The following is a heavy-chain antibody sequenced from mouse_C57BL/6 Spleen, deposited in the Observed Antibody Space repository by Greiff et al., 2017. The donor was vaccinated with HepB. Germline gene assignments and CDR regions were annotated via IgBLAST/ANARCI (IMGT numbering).Heavy chain of an antibody. J-gene: IGHJ3*01. CDR3: ARGGDYDWFAY. D-gene: IGHD2-4*01. CDR1: GYTFTDYN. CDR2: INPNNGGT. V-gene: IGHV1-18*01. Sequence: EVQLQQSGPELVKPGASVKIPCKASGYTFTDYNMDWVKQSHGKSLEWIGDINPNNGGTNSNQKFKGKATLTVDKYSSTAYMELRSLTSEDTAVDSCARGGDYDWFAYWGQGTLVTVSA.